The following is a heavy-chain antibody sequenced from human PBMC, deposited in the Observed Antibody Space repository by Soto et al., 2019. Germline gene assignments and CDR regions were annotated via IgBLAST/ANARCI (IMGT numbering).Heavy chain of an antibody. Sequence: QVQLVQSGAEVKKPGASVKVSCKAPGDTFTSYYLNWVRQAPGQGLEWMGVINPHGGSTKYAQKFQGRITMTRDTSRSTVYMERGSLRSDDTAIYYCARSSGGNFGIIIEGSNWFDPWGQGTLVTVSS. V-gene: IGHV1-46*01. D-gene: IGHD3-3*01. CDR1: GDTFTSYY. CDR2: INPHGGST. J-gene: IGHJ5*02. CDR3: ARSSGGNFGIIIEGSNWFDP.